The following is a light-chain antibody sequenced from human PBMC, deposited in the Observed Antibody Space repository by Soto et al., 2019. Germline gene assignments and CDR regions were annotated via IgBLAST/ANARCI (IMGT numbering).Light chain of an antibody. J-gene: IGKJ1*01. V-gene: IGKV1-5*01. CDR2: DAS. Sequence: DIQMTQSPSALSASVGDRVTITCRASQSISSWLAWYKQKPGKAPKILIYDASSLESGVPSRFSGSGSGTEFTLTISSLQPDDFATYYCQQYNSYWTFGQGTKVDIK. CDR1: QSISSW. CDR3: QQYNSYWT.